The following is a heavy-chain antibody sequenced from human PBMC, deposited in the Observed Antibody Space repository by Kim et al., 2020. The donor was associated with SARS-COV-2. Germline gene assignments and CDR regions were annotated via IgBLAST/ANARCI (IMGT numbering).Heavy chain of an antibody. Sequence: SETLSLTCTVSGGSISSYYWSWIRQPPGKGLEWIGYIYYSGSTNYNPSLKSRVTISVDTSKNQFSLKLSSVTAADTAVYYCARTVPAALTLYFDYWGQGTLVTVSS. D-gene: IGHD2-2*01. J-gene: IGHJ4*02. V-gene: IGHV4-59*08. CDR1: GGSISSYY. CDR3: ARTVPAALTLYFDY. CDR2: IYYSGST.